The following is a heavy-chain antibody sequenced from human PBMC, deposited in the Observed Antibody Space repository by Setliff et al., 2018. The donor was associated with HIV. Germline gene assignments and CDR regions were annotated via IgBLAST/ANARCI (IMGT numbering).Heavy chain of an antibody. CDR3: ARGDLEFGDRALDV. CDR2: INSDGSST. Sequence: PGGSLRLSCAASEFTFSTYWMHWVRQAPGKELVWVSRINSDGSSTSYADSVKGRFTISRDNAKNTLYLQMNSLRAEDTAVYYCARGDLEFGDRALDVWGKGTTVTVSS. J-gene: IGHJ6*04. V-gene: IGHV3-74*01. D-gene: IGHD3-10*01. CDR1: EFTFSTYW.